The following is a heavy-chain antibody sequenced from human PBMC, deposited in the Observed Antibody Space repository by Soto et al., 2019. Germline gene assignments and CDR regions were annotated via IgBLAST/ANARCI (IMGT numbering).Heavy chain of an antibody. CDR3: ARASRFRTGYFDWDCDY. D-gene: IGHD3-9*01. CDR2: ISAYNGNT. Sequence: GASVKVSCKASGYTFTSYGISWVRQAPGQGLERMGWISAYNGNTNYAQKLQGRVTMTTDTSTSTAYMELRSLRSDDTAVYYCARASRFRTGYFDWDCDYWGQGTLVTVSS. CDR1: GYTFTSYG. V-gene: IGHV1-18*01. J-gene: IGHJ4*02.